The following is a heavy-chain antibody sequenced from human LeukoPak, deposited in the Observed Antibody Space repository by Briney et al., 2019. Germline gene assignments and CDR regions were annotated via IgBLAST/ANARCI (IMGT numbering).Heavy chain of an antibody. CDR2: IYYSGST. J-gene: IGHJ5*02. V-gene: IGHV4-59*01. CDR3: ARVWEWFDP. Sequence: PSGTLSLTCAVSGGSISSYYWSWIRQPPGKGLEWIGYIYYSGSTNYNPSLKSRVTISVDTSKNQFSLKLSSVTAADTAVYYCARVWEWFDPWGQGTLVTVSS. D-gene: IGHD1-26*01. CDR1: GGSISSYY.